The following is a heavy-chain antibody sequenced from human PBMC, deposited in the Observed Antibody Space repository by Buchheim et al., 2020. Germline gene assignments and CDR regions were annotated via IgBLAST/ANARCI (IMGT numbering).Heavy chain of an antibody. CDR1: GFAFSAAA. CDR3: TGSSSGY. Sequence: EEQLVKSGGGLVQPGESLKLSCVGSGFAFSAAAMHWVRQASGKGLEWVGHIRGKGNNYATAYSASVKGRFTISRDDSENTAYLQMNSLKIEDTAVYYCTGSSSGYWGRGTL. D-gene: IGHD6-6*01. CDR2: IRGKGNNYAT. J-gene: IGHJ4*02. V-gene: IGHV3-73*02.